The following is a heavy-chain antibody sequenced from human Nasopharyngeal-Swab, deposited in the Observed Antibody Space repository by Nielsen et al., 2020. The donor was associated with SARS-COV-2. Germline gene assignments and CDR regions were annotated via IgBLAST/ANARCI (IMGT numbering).Heavy chain of an antibody. CDR2: ISGSGGST. J-gene: IGHJ4*02. CDR1: GFTFSRYA. V-gene: IGHV3-23*01. CDR3: AKGNTSRPEDH. Sequence: ARSMRLSCAASGFTFSRYAMTRVRQAPGKGLEWVSTISGSGGSTYYADSVKGRFTISRDNSKNTLYLQMNSLRAEDTAVYYCAKGNTSRPEDHWGQGTLFTVSS.